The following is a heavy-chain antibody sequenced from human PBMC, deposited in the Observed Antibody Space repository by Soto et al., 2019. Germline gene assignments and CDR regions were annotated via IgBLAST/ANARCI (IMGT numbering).Heavy chain of an antibody. CDR1: GFTFSSYS. J-gene: IGHJ4*02. V-gene: IGHV3-21*01. CDR3: ARPELHDILTGYQKV. Sequence: GWSLRLSCAASGFTFSSYSMNWVRQAPGKGLEWVSSISSSSSYIYYADSVKGRFTISRDNAKNSLYLQMNSLRAEDTAVYYCARPELHDILTGYQKVWGQGTLVTVSS. D-gene: IGHD3-9*01. CDR2: ISSSSSYI.